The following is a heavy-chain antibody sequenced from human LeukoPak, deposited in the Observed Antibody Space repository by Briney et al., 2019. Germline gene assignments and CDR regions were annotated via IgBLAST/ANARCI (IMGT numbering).Heavy chain of an antibody. CDR2: IYYSGST. D-gene: IGHD4-23*01. Sequence: PSETLSLTCTVSGGSISSYYWSWIRQPPGKGLEWIGYIYYSGSTNYNPSLKSRVTISVDTSKNQFSLKLSSVTAADTAVYYCARAPVYGGNYLDYWGQGTLVTVSS. V-gene: IGHV4-59*01. CDR1: GGSISSYY. J-gene: IGHJ4*02. CDR3: ARAPVYGGNYLDY.